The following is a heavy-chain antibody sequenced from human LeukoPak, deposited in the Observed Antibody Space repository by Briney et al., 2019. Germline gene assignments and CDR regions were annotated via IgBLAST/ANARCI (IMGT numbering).Heavy chain of an antibody. D-gene: IGHD2-2*01. Sequence: PSETLSLTCAVYGGSFSGYYWSWIRQPPGKGLEWIGEINHSGSTNYNPSLKSRVTISVDTSKNQFSLKLSSVTAADTAVYYCARDRYQPLFGYYYGIDVWGQGTTVTVSS. CDR1: GGSFSGYY. J-gene: IGHJ6*02. CDR3: ARDRYQPLFGYYYGIDV. V-gene: IGHV4-34*01. CDR2: INHSGST.